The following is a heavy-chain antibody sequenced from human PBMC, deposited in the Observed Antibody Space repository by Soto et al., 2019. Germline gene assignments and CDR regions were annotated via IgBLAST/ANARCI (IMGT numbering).Heavy chain of an antibody. J-gene: IGHJ4*02. CDR1: GFTFSGYA. CDR2: ITYDGSNN. Sequence: GGSLRLSCAASGFTFSGYAMSWVRQAPGKGLEWVAVITYDGSNNYYADSVKGRFTISRDNSKNTLYLQMNSLRAEDTAVYYCARDQGLLWFGGGFDYWGQGTLVTVSS. V-gene: IGHV3-33*08. CDR3: ARDQGLLWFGGGFDY. D-gene: IGHD3-10*01.